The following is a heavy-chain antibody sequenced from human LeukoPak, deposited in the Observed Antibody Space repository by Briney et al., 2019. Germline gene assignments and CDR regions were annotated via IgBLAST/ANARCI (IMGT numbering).Heavy chain of an antibody. Sequence: GGSLRLSCATSGFTFSSYAMNWVRQAPGKGLEWVSSFSGGGGNTYYADSVKGRFTISRDNFKNTLYLQMNSLRAEDTALYYCAKDWDSSGLYYFDYWGQGTLVTVSS. D-gene: IGHD3-22*01. J-gene: IGHJ4*02. V-gene: IGHV3-23*01. CDR2: FSGGGGNT. CDR3: AKDWDSSGLYYFDY. CDR1: GFTFSSYA.